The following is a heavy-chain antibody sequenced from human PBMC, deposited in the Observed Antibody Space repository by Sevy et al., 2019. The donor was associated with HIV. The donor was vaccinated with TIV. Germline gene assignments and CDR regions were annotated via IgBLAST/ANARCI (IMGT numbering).Heavy chain of an antibody. CDR2: ISYDGRNK. CDR3: AKGTFGELYLYYFDY. J-gene: IGHJ4*02. D-gene: IGHD3-10*01. V-gene: IGHV3-30*18. Sequence: GGSLRLSCAASGFTFSSYGMHWVRQAPGKGLEWVAVISYDGRNKYYADSVKGRFTISRDNSKNTLYLQMNSLRAEDTAVYYCAKGTFGELYLYYFDYLGQGTLVTVSS. CDR1: GFTFSSYG.